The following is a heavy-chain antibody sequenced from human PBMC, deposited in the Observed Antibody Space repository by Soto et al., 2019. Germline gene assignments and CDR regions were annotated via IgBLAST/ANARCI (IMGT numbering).Heavy chain of an antibody. V-gene: IGHV3-23*01. CDR3: AKPPPQEYYYYYYMDV. J-gene: IGHJ6*03. CDR2: ISGSGGST. CDR1: GFTFSSYA. Sequence: PGGSLRLSCAASGFTFSSYAMSWVRQAPGKGLEWVSAISGSGGSTYYADSVKGRFTISRDNSKNTLYLQMNSLRAEDTAVYYCAKPPPQEYYYYYYMDVWGKGTTVTVSS.